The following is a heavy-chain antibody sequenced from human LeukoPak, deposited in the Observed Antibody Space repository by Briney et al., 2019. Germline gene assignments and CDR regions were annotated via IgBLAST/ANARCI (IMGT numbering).Heavy chain of an antibody. CDR1: GYTFTSYG. D-gene: IGHD3-3*01. CDR2: ICAYNGNT. Sequence: ASVKVSCKASGYTFTSYGITWVRQAPGQGLEWMGWICAYNGNTNYAQKLQGRVTITTHTSTNTAYMDLRSLRSDDTAVYYCARVYYDFWSGYEYDAFDIWGQGTMVTVS. CDR3: ARVYYDFWSGYEYDAFDI. V-gene: IGHV1-18*01. J-gene: IGHJ3*02.